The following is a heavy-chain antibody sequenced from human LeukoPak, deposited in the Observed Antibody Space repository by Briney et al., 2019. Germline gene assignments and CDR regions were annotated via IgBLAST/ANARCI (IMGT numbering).Heavy chain of an antibody. CDR1: GVSISSSTYY. Sequence: SETLSLTCTVSGVSISSSTYYWGWIRQPPGKGLYWIGTIYSSGSTYYNPSLKSRVTISIHTSKNQLSLRLSSVTAADTAVYYCAREPELGDAFDIWGQGTVVTVSS. V-gene: IGHV4-39*07. CDR2: IYSSGST. D-gene: IGHD7-27*01. CDR3: AREPELGDAFDI. J-gene: IGHJ3*02.